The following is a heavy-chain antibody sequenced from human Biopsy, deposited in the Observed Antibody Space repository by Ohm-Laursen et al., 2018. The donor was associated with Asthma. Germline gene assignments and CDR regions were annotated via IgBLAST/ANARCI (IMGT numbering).Heavy chain of an antibody. CDR3: TRHNDY. D-gene: IGHD1-14*01. V-gene: IGHV2-70*04. CDR1: GFSLSSSGTN. Sequence: PTQTLTPTCPFSGFSLSSSGTNVNWIRQPPVKALEWLARIVWEEDKFYSTSPRTRLTISKGSSEDQGVLTMTNMGPVDTATYYCTRHNDYWGPGILVTVSS. CDR2: IVWEEDK. J-gene: IGHJ4*02.